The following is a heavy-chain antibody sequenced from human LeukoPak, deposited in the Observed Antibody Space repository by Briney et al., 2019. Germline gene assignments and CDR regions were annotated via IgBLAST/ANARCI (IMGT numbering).Heavy chain of an antibody. Sequence: SETLSLTCTVSGDSISRYYWSWIRQPPGKGLEWIGEINHSGSTNYNPSLNSRVTISVDTSKNQFSLKLSSVTAADTAVYYCARCGWELLPSHWYLDLWGRGTLVTVSS. V-gene: IGHV4-34*01. CDR3: ARCGWELLPSHWYLDL. CDR2: INHSGST. CDR1: GDSISRYY. J-gene: IGHJ2*01. D-gene: IGHD1-26*01.